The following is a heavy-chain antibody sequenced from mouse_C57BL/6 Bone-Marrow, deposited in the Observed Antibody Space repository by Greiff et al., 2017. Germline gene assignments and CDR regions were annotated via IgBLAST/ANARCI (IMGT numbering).Heavy chain of an antibody. J-gene: IGHJ3*01. CDR3: ARKGASTNEGRFAY. CDR2: INPSSGYT. Sequence: VKLMESGAELAKPGASVKLSCKASGYTFTSYWMHWVNQRPGQGLEWIGYINPSSGYTKYNQKFKDKATLTADNSSSKAYMQLSSLTYEDSAVYYCARKGASTNEGRFAYWGQGTLVTVSA. D-gene: IGHD6-1*01. CDR1: GYTFTSYW. V-gene: IGHV1-7*01.